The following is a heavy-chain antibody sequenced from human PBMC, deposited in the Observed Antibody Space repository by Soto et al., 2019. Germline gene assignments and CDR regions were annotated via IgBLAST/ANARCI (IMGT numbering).Heavy chain of an antibody. CDR3: ARHQPNYDSPPPNWFDP. Sequence: SETLSLTCTVSGGSISSYYWSWIRQPPGKGLEWIGYIYYSGSTNYNPSLKSRVTISVDTSKNQFSLKLSSVTAADTAVYYCARHQPNYDSPPPNWFDPWGQGTLVTVSS. J-gene: IGHJ5*02. CDR1: GGSISSYY. CDR2: IYYSGST. D-gene: IGHD3-3*01. V-gene: IGHV4-59*08.